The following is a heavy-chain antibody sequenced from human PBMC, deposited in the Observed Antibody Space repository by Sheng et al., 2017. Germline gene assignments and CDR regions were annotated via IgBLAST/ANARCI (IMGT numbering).Heavy chain of an antibody. CDR3: ARGHYCRSISCYEGDNYYNSYMDV. D-gene: IGHD2-2*01. CDR2: ISHDGSRK. Sequence: QVQLVESGGGVVQPGRSLRLSCAGSTFTFNSYTMHWVRQAPGKGLEWVAIISHDGSRKRTAESVKGRFLISRDNVRNILFLEMNTLRGEDTALYYCARGHYCRSISCYEGDNYYNSYMDVWGRGTTVTVS. CDR1: TFTFNSYT. V-gene: IGHV3-30-3*01. J-gene: IGHJ6*03.